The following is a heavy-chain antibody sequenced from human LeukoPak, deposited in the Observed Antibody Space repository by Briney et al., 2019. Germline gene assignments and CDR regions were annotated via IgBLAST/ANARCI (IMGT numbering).Heavy chain of an antibody. V-gene: IGHV3-23*01. Sequence: PGGSLRLSCAASGFTFSTYPMSWVRQAPGKGLEWVSTLTGGGGTTYYADSVRGRFTISRDNFKNTLYLQMNSLRAEDTAVYYCAKDGPVGGHYYYYYMDVWGKGTTVTVSS. CDR1: GFTFSTYP. D-gene: IGHD3-16*01. CDR2: LTGGGGTT. J-gene: IGHJ6*03. CDR3: AKDGPVGGHYYYYYMDV.